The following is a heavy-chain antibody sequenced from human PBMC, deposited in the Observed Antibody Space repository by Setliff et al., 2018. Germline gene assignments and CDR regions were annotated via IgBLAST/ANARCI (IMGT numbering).Heavy chain of an antibody. CDR3: ARGSGSGGKGGYNWFDP. V-gene: IGHV1-8*03. CDR2: MNPNSGHT. J-gene: IGHJ5*02. Sequence: ASVKVSCKASGYTFTSYDINWVRQATGQGLEWMGWMNPNSGHTGYAQKFQGRVTITRNTSISTTYMELSSLRSGDTAVYYCARGSGSGGKGGYNWFDPWGQGTLVTVSS. D-gene: IGHD2-15*01. CDR1: GYTFTSYD.